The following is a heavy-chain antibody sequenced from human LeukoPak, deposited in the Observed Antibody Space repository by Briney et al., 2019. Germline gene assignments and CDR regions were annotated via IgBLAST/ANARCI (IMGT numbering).Heavy chain of an antibody. D-gene: IGHD2-2*02. J-gene: IGHJ5*02. CDR3: ARTYCSSTSCYTPWFDP. Sequence: GGSLRLSCAASGFTFSSYVMGWVRQAPGKGLEWVSSISSSSSYIYYADSLKGRFTISRDNTKNSLYLQMNSLRAEDTAVYYCARTYCSSTSCYTPWFDPWGQGTLVTVSS. CDR2: ISSSSSYI. V-gene: IGHV3-21*01. CDR1: GFTFSSYV.